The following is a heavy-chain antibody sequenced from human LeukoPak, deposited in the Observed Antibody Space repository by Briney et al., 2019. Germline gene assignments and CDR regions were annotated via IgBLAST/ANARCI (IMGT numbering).Heavy chain of an antibody. CDR1: GFTFSSYS. J-gene: IGHJ4*02. D-gene: IGHD3-16*02. Sequence: PGGSLRLSCAASGFTFSSYSMNWVRQAPGKGLEWVSSISSSGSHMHYADSVKGRFTISRDNAKNSLCLQMNSLRAEDTAVYYCARLTFGGVIGFDYWGQGTLVTVSS. CDR2: ISSSGSHM. V-gene: IGHV3-21*01. CDR3: ARLTFGGVIGFDY.